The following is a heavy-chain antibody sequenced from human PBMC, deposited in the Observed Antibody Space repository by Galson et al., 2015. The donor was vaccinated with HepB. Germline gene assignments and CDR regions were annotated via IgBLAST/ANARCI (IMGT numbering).Heavy chain of an antibody. J-gene: IGHJ4*02. CDR3: AKDRVLRTGEEYCSMTSCYERGMFDQ. V-gene: IGHV3-23*01. D-gene: IGHD2-2*01. CDR2: ISGSGGST. Sequence: SLRLSCAASGFTFSSYAMSWVRQAPGKGLQWVSVISGSGGSTYYADSVKGRFTISRDNSKNTLYLQMNSLRAEDTAVYYCAKDRVLRTGEEYCSMTSCYERGMFDQWGQGTLVTASS. CDR1: GFTFSSYA.